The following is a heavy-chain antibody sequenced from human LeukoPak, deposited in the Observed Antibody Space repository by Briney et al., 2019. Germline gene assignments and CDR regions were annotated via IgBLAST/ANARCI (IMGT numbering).Heavy chain of an antibody. Sequence: SETLSLTCTVSGGSISSYYWSWIRQPPGKGLGWIGYIYYSGSTNYNPSLKSRVTISVDTSKNQFSLKLSSVTAADTAVYYCAREGDGYNYDYWGQGTLVTVSS. V-gene: IGHV4-59*01. J-gene: IGHJ4*02. D-gene: IGHD5-24*01. CDR3: AREGDGYNYDY. CDR1: GGSISSYY. CDR2: IYYSGST.